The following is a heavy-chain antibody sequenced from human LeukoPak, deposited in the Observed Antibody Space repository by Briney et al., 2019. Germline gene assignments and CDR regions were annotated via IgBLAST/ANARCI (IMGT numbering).Heavy chain of an antibody. V-gene: IGHV4-59*01. J-gene: IGHJ6*02. D-gene: IGHD7-27*01. CDR3: ARDSLWAGMDV. CDR1: GGSISSYY. CDR2: IYYSGST. Sequence: SETLSLTCTVSGGSISSYYWSWIRQPPGKGLEWIGYIYYSGSTNYNPSLKSRVTISVDTSKTQFSLKLSSVTAADTAVYYCARDSLWAGMDVWGQGTTVTVSS.